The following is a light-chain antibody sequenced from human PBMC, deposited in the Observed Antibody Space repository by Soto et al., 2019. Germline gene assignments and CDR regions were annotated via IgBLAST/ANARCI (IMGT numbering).Light chain of an antibody. CDR2: GAS. J-gene: IGKJ2*01. V-gene: IGKV3-20*01. Sequence: EIVLTQSPGNLSLYPGERATLSCRASQSVSSSYLAWYQQKPGQAPRLLIYGASSRATGIPDRFSGSGSGTDFTLTISRLEPEDFAVYYCQQYGSSPRTFGQGTKLEIK. CDR1: QSVSSSY. CDR3: QQYGSSPRT.